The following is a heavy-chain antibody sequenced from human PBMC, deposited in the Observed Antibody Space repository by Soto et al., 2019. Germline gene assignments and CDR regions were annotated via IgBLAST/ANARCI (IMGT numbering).Heavy chain of an antibody. CDR2: IYHSGST. Sequence: QLQLQESGSGLVKPSQTLSLTCAVSGGSISSGGYSWSWIRQPPGKGLEWIGYIYHSGSTYYNPSLKSRVXXXVXXSKNQFSRKLSSVTAADTAVYYCARGGKTVTTFDYWGQGTLVTVSS. J-gene: IGHJ4*02. V-gene: IGHV4-30-2*01. D-gene: IGHD4-17*01. CDR3: ARGGKTVTTFDY. CDR1: GGSISSGGYS.